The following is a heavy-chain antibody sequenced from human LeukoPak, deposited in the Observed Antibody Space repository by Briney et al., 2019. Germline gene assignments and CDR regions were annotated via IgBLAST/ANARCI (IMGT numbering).Heavy chain of an antibody. CDR2: ISGSGGST. V-gene: IGHV3-23*01. D-gene: IGHD3-22*01. J-gene: IGHJ4*02. Sequence: GGSLRLSCAAYGFTFSSYAMSWVRQAPGKGLEWVSAISGSGGSTYYADSVKGRFTISRDNSKNTLYLQMNSLRAEDTAVYYCAKVMGTPFADYYDSSGYQGDYWGQGTLVTVSS. CDR1: GFTFSSYA. CDR3: AKVMGTPFADYYDSSGYQGDY.